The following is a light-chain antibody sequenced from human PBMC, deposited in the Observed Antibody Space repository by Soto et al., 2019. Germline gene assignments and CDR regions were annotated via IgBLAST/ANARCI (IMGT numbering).Light chain of an antibody. CDR2: DAS. CDR3: QQYVASPYT. Sequence: ESVLTQSPATLSLSPGERATLSCGASQSINSRSLAWYQQKPGQAPRLLIYDASSRATGIPDRFSASGSGTDFTLTISSLEPEDFAVYYCQQYVASPYTFGQGTKVDIK. V-gene: IGKV3D-20*01. CDR1: QSINSRS. J-gene: IGKJ2*01.